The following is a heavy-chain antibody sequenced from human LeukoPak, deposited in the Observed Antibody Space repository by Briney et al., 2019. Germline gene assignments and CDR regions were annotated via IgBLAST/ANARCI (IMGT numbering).Heavy chain of an antibody. Sequence: SETLSLTCAVSGYSISSGYYWGWIRQPPGKGLEWIGSIYHSGSTYYNPSLKSRVTISVDTSKNQFSLKLSSVTAADTAVYYCARESPSITILGVVKAPDGYWGQGTLVTVSS. CDR2: IYHSGST. CDR1: GYSISSGYY. CDR3: ARESPSITILGVVKAPDGY. J-gene: IGHJ4*02. D-gene: IGHD3-3*01. V-gene: IGHV4-38-2*02.